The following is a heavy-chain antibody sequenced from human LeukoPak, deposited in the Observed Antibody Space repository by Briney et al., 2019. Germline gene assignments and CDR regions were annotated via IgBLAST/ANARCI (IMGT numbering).Heavy chain of an antibody. CDR2: IYCSGST. V-gene: IGHV4-30-4*01. CDR1: GGSISSGGYY. CDR3: ARDPPIYGMDV. Sequence: SETLSLTCTVSGGSISSGGYYWSWIRQPPGKGLEWIVYIYCSGSTYYNPSLKSRVTISVDTSKNQFSLKLSSVTAADPAVYYCARDPPIYGMDVWGQGTTVIVSS. J-gene: IGHJ6*02.